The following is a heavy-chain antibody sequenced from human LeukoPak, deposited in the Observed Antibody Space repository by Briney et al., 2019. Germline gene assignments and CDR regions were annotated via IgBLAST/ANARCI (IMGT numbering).Heavy chain of an antibody. V-gene: IGHV4-34*01. D-gene: IGHD3-22*01. Sequence: PSETLSLTCAVYGGSFSGYYWSWIRQPPGKGLEWIGEINHSGSTNYDPSLKSRVTISVDTFKNQFSLKLSSVTAADTAVYYCARGPKGGTMIVVPTWSPFDYWGQGTLVTVSS. CDR2: INHSGST. J-gene: IGHJ4*02. CDR3: ARGPKGGTMIVVPTWSPFDY. CDR1: GGSFSGYY.